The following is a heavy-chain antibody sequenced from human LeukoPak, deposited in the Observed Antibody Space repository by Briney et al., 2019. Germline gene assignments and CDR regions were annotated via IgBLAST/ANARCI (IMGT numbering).Heavy chain of an antibody. CDR3: ARAPGYYGSGSPYFDS. D-gene: IGHD3-10*01. Sequence: SETLSLTCAVSGDSITSDKWWTWVRQPPGKGLEWIGEIHHSKSSNYYPSLKSRVTISVDRSKNQFSLRLSSVTAADTAVYYCARAPGYYGSGSPYFDSWGQGTLVTVSS. CDR1: GDSITSDKW. V-gene: IGHV4-4*02. CDR2: IHHSKSS. J-gene: IGHJ4*02.